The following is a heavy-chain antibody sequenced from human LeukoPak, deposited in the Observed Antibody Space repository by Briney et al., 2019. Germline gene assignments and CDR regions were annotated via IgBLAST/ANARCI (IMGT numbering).Heavy chain of an antibody. J-gene: IGHJ4*02. V-gene: IGHV3-43*02. CDR3: AKESGKFDY. CDR2: ISADGGTT. Sequence: PGGSLRLSCVVSGLNFTDYAMHWVRQPPGKGLEWVSLISADGGTTFSADSVKGRFTIASDNSKNSLYLQMNSLRSEDTAMYFCAKESGKFDYWGQGTLVAVST. CDR1: GLNFTDYA.